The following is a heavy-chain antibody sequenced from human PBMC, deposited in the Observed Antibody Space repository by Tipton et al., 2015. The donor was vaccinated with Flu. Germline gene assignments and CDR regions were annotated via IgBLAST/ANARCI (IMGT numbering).Heavy chain of an antibody. J-gene: IGHJ3*01. CDR3: VRGEYSSGWCAVFDV. D-gene: IGHD6-19*01. CDR2: ISQDGNSR. CDR1: GSYV. Sequence: QLVQSGGGVVQPGGSLRLPCPTSGSYVMHWVRQAPGKGLEWVAAISQDGNSRYYGDSVKGRFTISRDNSKDMVHLQMNSLRGADTAVYYCVRGEYSSGWCAVFDVCDQGTMVTVSS. V-gene: IGHV3-30-3*01.